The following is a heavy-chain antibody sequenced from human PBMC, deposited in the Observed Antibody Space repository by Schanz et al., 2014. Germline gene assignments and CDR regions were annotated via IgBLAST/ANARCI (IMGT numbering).Heavy chain of an antibody. J-gene: IGHJ4*02. CDR3: AASSGWHPSTDY. V-gene: IGHV3-11*05. CDR1: GFTFSDYY. Sequence: VQLVESGGGWVQPGGSLRLSCTASGFTFSDYYINWIRQAPGKGLEWLSYISDSGTYTNYADSVKGRFTISRDNAKSSLYLQMNSLRVEDTAVYYCAASSGWHPSTDYWGQGTLVTVSS. CDR2: ISDSGTYT. D-gene: IGHD6-19*01.